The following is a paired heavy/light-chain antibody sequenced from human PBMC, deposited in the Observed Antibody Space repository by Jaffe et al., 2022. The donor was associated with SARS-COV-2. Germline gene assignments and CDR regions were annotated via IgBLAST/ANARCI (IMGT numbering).Heavy chain of an antibody. CDR1: GFTFSNFG. D-gene: IGHD3-10*01. Sequence: QVQLVESGGGVVQPGRSLRLSCAASGFTFSNFGMHWVRQAPGKGLEWVALISYDGSNKNYVDSVKGRFTISRDNSKNTMYLQMNSLRPEDTAVYYCTREVPQLLFDYWGLGTLVTVSS. CDR3: TREVPQLLFDY. CDR2: ISYDGSNK. J-gene: IGHJ4*02. V-gene: IGHV3-30*03.
Light chain of an antibody. Sequence: SYELTQPSSVSVSPGQTARITCSGDALPKKYAYWFQQKSGQAPVLVIYEDIKRPSGIPEKFSGSSSGTMTTLSISGAQVEDEADYYCYSTDSSGTQRVFGGGTKLTVL. CDR3: YSTDSSGTQRV. CDR2: EDI. V-gene: IGLV3-10*01. CDR1: ALPKKY. J-gene: IGLJ3*02.